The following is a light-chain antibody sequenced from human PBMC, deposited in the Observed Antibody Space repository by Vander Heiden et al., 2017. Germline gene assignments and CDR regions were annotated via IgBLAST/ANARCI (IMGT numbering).Light chain of an antibody. J-gene: IGKJ1*01. CDR2: CVC. V-gene: IGKV4-1*01. Sequence: IVMTQSPAFLVVSLAGEPTVNCWSSQHVLYRTNNKNYLAWYQQKPGQPPKLLIYCVCTREAGGLDRFSGSGYGREYTLTIISREAEDEAVDYCQKHDIKPPGTFGQGTKVEIK. CDR1: QHVLYRTNNKNY. CDR3: QKHDIKPPGT.